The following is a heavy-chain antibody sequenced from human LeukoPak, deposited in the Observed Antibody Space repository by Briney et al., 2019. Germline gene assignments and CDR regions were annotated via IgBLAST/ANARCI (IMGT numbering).Heavy chain of an antibody. CDR2: IYYSGST. D-gene: IGHD4-17*01. V-gene: IGHV4-31*03. Sequence: PSETLSLTCSVSGGSISSYGYYWSWIRQHPGKGLEWIEFIYYSGSTLYAPSFRSRVTISVDTSKNQFSLQLTSLTAADTAIYYCATYRDPVNRVAWFDPWGQGMLVTVSS. J-gene: IGHJ5*02. CDR1: GGSISSYGYY. CDR3: ATYRDPVNRVAWFDP.